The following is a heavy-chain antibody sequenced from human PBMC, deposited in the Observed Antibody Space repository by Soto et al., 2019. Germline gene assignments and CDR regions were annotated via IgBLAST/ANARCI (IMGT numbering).Heavy chain of an antibody. V-gene: IGHV4-30-4*01. J-gene: IGHJ6*02. Sequence: ASETLSLTCTVSGGSISSGDYYWTWVRQPPGKGLEWIGYIYYSGATSYTPSLKSRVTISVDMSKNQFSLNLTSVTAADTAVYFCARGRPNYYFYGLDVWGQGTTVTVSS. CDR3: ARGRPNYYFYGLDV. CDR1: GGSISSGDYY. CDR2: IYYSGAT.